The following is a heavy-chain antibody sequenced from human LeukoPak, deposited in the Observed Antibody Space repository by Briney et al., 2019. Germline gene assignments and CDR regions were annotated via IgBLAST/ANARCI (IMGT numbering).Heavy chain of an antibody. Sequence: PSETLSLTCTVSGGSISSGGYFWSWIRQHPGKGLEWIGNIYYNGNPSYNPSLKSRVTISVDTSKNQFSLKLSSVTAADTAVYYCAREARPTYYYDSSGYYLGYWGQGTLVTVSS. V-gene: IGHV4-31*03. J-gene: IGHJ4*02. CDR2: IYYNGNP. CDR1: GGSISSGGYF. CDR3: AREARPTYYYDSSGYYLGY. D-gene: IGHD3-22*01.